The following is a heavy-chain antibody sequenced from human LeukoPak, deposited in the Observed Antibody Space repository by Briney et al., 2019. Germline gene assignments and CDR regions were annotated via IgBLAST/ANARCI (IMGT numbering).Heavy chain of an antibody. V-gene: IGHV4-59*01. CDR2: IYYSGST. Sequence: SETLSLTCTVSGGSISSYYWSWIRQPPGKGLEWIGYIYYSGSTNYNPSLKSRVTISVDTSKNQFSLKLSSVTAADTAVYYCARADHGYDSSFDIWGQGTMVTVSS. CDR3: ARADHGYDSSFDI. J-gene: IGHJ3*02. D-gene: IGHD3-22*01. CDR1: GGSISSYY.